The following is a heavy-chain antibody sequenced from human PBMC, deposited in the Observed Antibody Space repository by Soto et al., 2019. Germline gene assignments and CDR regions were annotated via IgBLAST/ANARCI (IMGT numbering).Heavy chain of an antibody. V-gene: IGHV4-4*07. CDR3: ARAGAAGTWYYYYYYGMDV. D-gene: IGHD6-13*01. Sequence: PSETLSLTCTVSGGSISSYYWSWIRQPAGKGLEWIGRIYTSGSTNYNPSLKSRVTMSVDTSKNQFSLKLSSVTAADTAVYYCARAGAAGTWYYYYYYGMDVWGQGTTVTVSS. J-gene: IGHJ6*02. CDR2: IYTSGST. CDR1: GGSISSYY.